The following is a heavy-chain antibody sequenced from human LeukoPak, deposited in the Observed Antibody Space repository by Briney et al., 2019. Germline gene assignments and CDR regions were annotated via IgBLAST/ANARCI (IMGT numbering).Heavy chain of an antibody. J-gene: IGHJ4*02. CDR2: ISPRSGDT. CDR1: GYSFTDYY. CDR3: ARDAVRLSSVAAHFDS. V-gene: IGHV1-2*02. Sequence: ASVKVSCKASGYSFTDYYMHWVRQAPGQGLEWMGWISPRSGDTSYAQKFQGRVTMARDTSIRTAYMELSGLRFDDTAVYFCARDAVRLSSVAAHFDSWGQGTLVTVSS. D-gene: IGHD6-6*01.